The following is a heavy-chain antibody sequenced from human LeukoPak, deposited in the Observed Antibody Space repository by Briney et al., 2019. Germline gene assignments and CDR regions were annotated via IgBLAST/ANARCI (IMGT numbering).Heavy chain of an antibody. D-gene: IGHD3-22*01. V-gene: IGHV3-30-3*01. Sequence: GRSLRLSCAASGFTFSSYAMHWVRQAPGKGLEWVAVISYDGSNKYYADSVKGPFTISRDNSKNTLYLQMNSLRAEDTAVYYCARDPYYDSSGYYSNWFDPWGQGTLVTVSS. CDR3: ARDPYYDSSGYYSNWFDP. J-gene: IGHJ5*02. CDR2: ISYDGSNK. CDR1: GFTFSSYA.